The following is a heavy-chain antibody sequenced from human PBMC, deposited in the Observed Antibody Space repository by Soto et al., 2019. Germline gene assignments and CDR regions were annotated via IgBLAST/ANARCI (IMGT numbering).Heavy chain of an antibody. Sequence: QVQLQESGPGLVKPSQTLSLTCTVSGGSISSGGYYWSWIRQHPGKGLEWIGYIYYSGSTYYNPSLNSRVTISVDTSKNQFSLKLSSVTAADTALYYCARECPDCSGGSCPALNWFDPWGQGTLVTVSS. J-gene: IGHJ5*02. CDR1: GGSISSGGYY. V-gene: IGHV4-31*03. D-gene: IGHD2-15*01. CDR3: ARECPDCSGGSCPALNWFDP. CDR2: IYYSGST.